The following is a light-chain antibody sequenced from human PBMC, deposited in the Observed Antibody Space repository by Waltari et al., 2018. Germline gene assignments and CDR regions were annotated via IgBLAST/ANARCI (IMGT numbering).Light chain of an antibody. CDR2: GAS. J-gene: IGKJ4*01. CDR1: QTITGSW. V-gene: IGKV3-20*01. Sequence: EIVLTQSPGTLSVSPGERVTVSCRASQTITGSWLTWYHQKPGQAPRPRIYGASNRAPGIPDRFSGSGSGTDFTLTISRLEPEDSGVYYCQQYDGSVVTFGGGTKVEIK. CDR3: QQYDGSVVT.